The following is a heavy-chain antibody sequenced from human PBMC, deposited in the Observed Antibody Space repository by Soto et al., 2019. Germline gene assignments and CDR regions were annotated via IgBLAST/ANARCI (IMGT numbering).Heavy chain of an antibody. J-gene: IGHJ5*02. CDR2: INHSGST. Sequence: SETLSLTCAVYGGSFSGYYWSWIRQPPGKGLEWIGEINHSGSTNYNPSLKSRVTISVDTSKNQFSLKLSSVTAADTAVYYCARSNRGLNWFDPWGQGTLVTVSS. V-gene: IGHV4-34*01. CDR3: ARSNRGLNWFDP. D-gene: IGHD7-27*01. CDR1: GGSFSGYY.